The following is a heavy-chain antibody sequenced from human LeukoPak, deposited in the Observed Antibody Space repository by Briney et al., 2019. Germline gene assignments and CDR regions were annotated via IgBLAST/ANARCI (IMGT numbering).Heavy chain of an antibody. Sequence: PSETLSLTCAVSGGSISSNNWWGWVRQPPGKGLEWIGEIYHTGSTNYNPSLKSPVTISVDKSKSQFSLKMSSVTAADTAVYYCARWTTVATPGRTFDIWGQGTMVTVSS. CDR1: GGSISSNNW. CDR3: ARWTTVATPGRTFDI. V-gene: IGHV4-4*02. CDR2: IYHTGST. J-gene: IGHJ3*02. D-gene: IGHD4-23*01.